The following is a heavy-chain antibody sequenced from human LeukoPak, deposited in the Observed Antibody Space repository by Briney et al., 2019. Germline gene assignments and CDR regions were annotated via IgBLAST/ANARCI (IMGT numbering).Heavy chain of an antibody. D-gene: IGHD6-13*01. CDR2: ISYDGSNK. Sequence: GGSLRLSCAASGFTFSSYAMHWVRQAPGKGLEWVAVISYDGSNKYYADSVKGRFTISRDNSKNTLYLQMNSLRAEDTAVYYCARDGGIAAFPFDYWGQGTLVTVSS. CDR3: ARDGGIAAFPFDY. J-gene: IGHJ4*02. CDR1: GFTFSSYA. V-gene: IGHV3-30-3*01.